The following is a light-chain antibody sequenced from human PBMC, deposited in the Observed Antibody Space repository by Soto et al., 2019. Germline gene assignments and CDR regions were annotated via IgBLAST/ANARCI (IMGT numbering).Light chain of an antibody. CDR3: QQYNNWPLT. V-gene: IGKV3-15*01. J-gene: IGKJ4*01. CDR2: DAS. Sequence: EIVMTQSPATLSVSPGEGATFSCRASHRVNTYLAWYQQRLGQAPRLLIYDASTRATGIPARFSGSGSGTEFTLTISSLQSEDFAVYYCQQYNNWPLTFGGGTKV. CDR1: HRVNTY.